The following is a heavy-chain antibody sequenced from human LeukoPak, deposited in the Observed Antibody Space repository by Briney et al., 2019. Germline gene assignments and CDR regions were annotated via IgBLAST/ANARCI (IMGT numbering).Heavy chain of an antibody. J-gene: IGHJ4*02. CDR2: INHSGST. V-gene: IGHV4-34*01. CDR3: ARAHTRVPPTYFDY. D-gene: IGHD3-10*01. CDR1: GGSFSGYY. Sequence: PSETLSLTCAVYGGSFSGYYWSWIRQPPGKGLEWIGEINHSGSTNYNPSLKSRVTISVDTSKNQFSLKLSSVTAADTAVYYCARAHTRVPPTYFDYWGQGTLVTVSS.